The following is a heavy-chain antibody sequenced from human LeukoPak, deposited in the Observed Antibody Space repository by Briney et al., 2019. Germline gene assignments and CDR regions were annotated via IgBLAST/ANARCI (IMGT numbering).Heavy chain of an antibody. CDR3: ARVGTAMATDKFDY. CDR1: GFTFDDYG. V-gene: IGHV3-20*04. J-gene: IGHJ4*02. D-gene: IGHD5-18*01. CDR2: INWNGGST. Sequence: GGSLRLSCAASGFTFDDYGMSWVRQAPGKGLEWVSGINWNGGSTGYADSVKGRFTISRDNAKNSLYLQMNSLRAEDTALYYCARVGTAMATDKFDYWGQGALVTVSS.